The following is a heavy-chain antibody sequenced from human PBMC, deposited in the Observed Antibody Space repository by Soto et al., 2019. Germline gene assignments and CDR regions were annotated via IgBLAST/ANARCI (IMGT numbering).Heavy chain of an antibody. V-gene: IGHV3-33*01. CDR3: ARDDAFHNENGFDI. D-gene: IGHD3-3*02. CDR2: IVNDGSEK. J-gene: IGHJ3*02. CDR1: GFTFSKYG. Sequence: QVQLVESGGGVVQPGRSLRLSCAASGFTFSKYGFHWVRQAPGKGLGWVAVIVNDGSEKYHADSVEGRFTISRDNSKDTLFLQINSMRADDTALYYFARDDAFHNENGFDIWGQGTMVTVSS.